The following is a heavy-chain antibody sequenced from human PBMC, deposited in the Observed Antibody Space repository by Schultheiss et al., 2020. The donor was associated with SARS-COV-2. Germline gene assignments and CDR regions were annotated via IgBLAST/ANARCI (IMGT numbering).Heavy chain of an antibody. CDR1: GFTFSSYG. CDR2: IWYDGSNK. D-gene: IGHD2-15*01. J-gene: IGHJ4*02. CDR3: AKAKDIVVVVAAPAVDY. Sequence: GGSLRLSCAASGFTFSSYGMHWVRQAPGKGLEWVAVIWYDGSNKYYGDSVKGRFTISRDNSKDTLYLQMNSLRAEDTAVYYCAKAKDIVVVVAAPAVDYWGQGTLVTVSS. V-gene: IGHV3-30*02.